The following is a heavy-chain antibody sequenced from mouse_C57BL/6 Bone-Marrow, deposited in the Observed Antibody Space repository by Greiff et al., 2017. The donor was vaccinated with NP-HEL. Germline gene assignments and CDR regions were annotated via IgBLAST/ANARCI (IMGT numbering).Heavy chain of an antibody. V-gene: IGHV5-15*01. CDR3: ARHWDYGYFDY. CDR1: GSTFSDYG. Sequence: EVKVVESGGGLVQPGGSLKLSCAASGSTFSDYGMAWVRQAPRKGPEWVAFISNLAYSIYYADTVTGRFTISRENAKNTLYLEMSSLRSEDTAMYYCARHWDYGYFDYWGQGTTLTVSS. CDR2: ISNLAYSI. D-gene: IGHD1-1*01. J-gene: IGHJ2*01.